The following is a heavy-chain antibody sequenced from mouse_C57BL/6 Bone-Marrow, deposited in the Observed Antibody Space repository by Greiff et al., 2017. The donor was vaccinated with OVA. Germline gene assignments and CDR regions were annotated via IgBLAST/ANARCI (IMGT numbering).Heavy chain of an antibody. CDR3: ARLTDGRAMDY. J-gene: IGHJ4*01. CDR1: GYTFTDYY. Sequence: VQLQQSGPELVKPGASVKISCKASGYTFTDYYMNWVKQSHGKSLEWIGDINPNNGGTSYNQKFKGKATLTVDKSSSTAYMELRSLTSEDSAVYYCARLTDGRAMDYWGQGTSVTVSS. V-gene: IGHV1-26*01. CDR2: INPNNGGT. D-gene: IGHD2-13*01.